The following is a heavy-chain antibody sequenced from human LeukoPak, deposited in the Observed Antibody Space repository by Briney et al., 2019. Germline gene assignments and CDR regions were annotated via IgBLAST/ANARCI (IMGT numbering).Heavy chain of an antibody. CDR2: INHSGST. D-gene: IGHD4-11*01. Sequence: PSETLSLTCAVYGGSFSGYYWSWIRQPPGKGLEWIGEINHSGSTNYNLSLKSRVTISVDTSKNQFSLKLSSVTAADTAVYYCVRGAPYSNYLNYYYYYYMDVWGKGTTVTVSS. CDR3: VRGAPYSNYLNYYYYYYMDV. CDR1: GGSFSGYY. J-gene: IGHJ6*03. V-gene: IGHV4-34*01.